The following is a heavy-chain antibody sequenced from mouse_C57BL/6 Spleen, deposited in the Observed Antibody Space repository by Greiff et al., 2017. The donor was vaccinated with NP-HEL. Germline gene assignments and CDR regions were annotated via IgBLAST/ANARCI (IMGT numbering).Heavy chain of an antibody. CDR1: GYTFTDYN. V-gene: IGHV1-22*01. J-gene: IGHJ3*01. Sequence: EVQLQQSGPELVKPGASVKMSCKASGYTFTDYNMHWVKQSHGKSLEWIGYINPNNGGTSYNQKFKGKATLTVNKSSSTAYMELRSLTSEDSAVYYCARSKTSYYYGSSSPFAYWGQGTLVTVSA. D-gene: IGHD1-1*01. CDR3: ARSKTSYYYGSSSPFAY. CDR2: INPNNGGT.